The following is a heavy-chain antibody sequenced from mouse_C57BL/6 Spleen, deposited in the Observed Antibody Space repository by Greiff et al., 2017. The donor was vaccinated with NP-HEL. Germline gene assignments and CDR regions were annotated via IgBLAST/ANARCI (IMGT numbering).Heavy chain of an antibody. D-gene: IGHD1-1*01. CDR3: ARRWDYYGSRGYFDV. Sequence: EVKLMESGPGMVKPSQSLSLTCTVTGYSITSGYDWHWIRHFPGNKLEWMGYISYSGSTNYNPSLKSRISITHDTSKNHFFLKLNSVTTEDTATYYCARRWDYYGSRGYFDVWGTGTTVTVSS. J-gene: IGHJ1*03. CDR1: GYSITSGYD. CDR2: ISYSGST. V-gene: IGHV3-1*01.